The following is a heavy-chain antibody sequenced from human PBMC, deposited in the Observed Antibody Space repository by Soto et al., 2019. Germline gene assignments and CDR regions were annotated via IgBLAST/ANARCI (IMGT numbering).Heavy chain of an antibody. V-gene: IGHV3-23*01. Sequence: EVQLLESGGGLVQPGGSLRLSCAASGFTFSSYAMSWVRQAPGKGLEWVSAISGSGGSTYYADSVKGWFTISRDNSKNTLYLQMNSLRAEDTAVYYCASPKYAIDAGWFDPWGQGTLVTVSS. CDR1: GFTFSSYA. J-gene: IGHJ5*02. D-gene: IGHD2-8*01. CDR3: ASPKYAIDAGWFDP. CDR2: ISGSGGST.